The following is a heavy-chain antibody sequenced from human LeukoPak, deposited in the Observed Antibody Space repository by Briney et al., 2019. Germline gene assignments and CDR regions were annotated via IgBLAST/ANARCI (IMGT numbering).Heavy chain of an antibody. V-gene: IGHV1-69*05. Sequence: GASVKVSCKASGGTFSSYAISWVRQAPGQGLEWMGGIIPIFGTANYAQKFQGRVTITTDESTSTAYMELSSLRSEDTAVYYCAIEGVGATTVGAFDIWGQGTMVTVSS. J-gene: IGHJ3*02. CDR1: GGTFSSYA. CDR3: AIEGVGATTVGAFDI. CDR2: IIPIFGTA. D-gene: IGHD1-26*01.